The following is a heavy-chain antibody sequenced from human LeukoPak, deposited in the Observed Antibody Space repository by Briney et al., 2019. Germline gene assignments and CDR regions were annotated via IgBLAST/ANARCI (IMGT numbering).Heavy chain of an antibody. Sequence: GGSLRLSCAAPGFTFSSYAIHWVRQAPGKGLEWVGVISYDGSNKYYADSVKGRFTISRDNSKNTLYLQMNSLRAEDTAVYYCASSYGRDGFDYWGQGTLVTVSS. CDR2: ISYDGSNK. D-gene: IGHD1-1*01. CDR3: ASSYGRDGFDY. CDR1: GFTFSSYA. J-gene: IGHJ4*02. V-gene: IGHV3-30-3*01.